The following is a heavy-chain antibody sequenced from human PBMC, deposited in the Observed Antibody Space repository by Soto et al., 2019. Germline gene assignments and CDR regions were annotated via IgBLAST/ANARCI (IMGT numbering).Heavy chain of an antibody. D-gene: IGHD2-15*01. Sequence: QVQLQESGPGLVKPSQTLSLTCTVSGGSIINGDTYLNWIRQHPEKGLEWMGYINYMGTTNYNPALKSRILISIDTSKIQFSLRLTSVTAADTAVDYCARDAPGVAPYWGQGTLVTVSS. CDR2: INYMGTT. J-gene: IGHJ4*02. V-gene: IGHV4-31*03. CDR1: GGSIINGDTY. CDR3: ARDAPGVAPY.